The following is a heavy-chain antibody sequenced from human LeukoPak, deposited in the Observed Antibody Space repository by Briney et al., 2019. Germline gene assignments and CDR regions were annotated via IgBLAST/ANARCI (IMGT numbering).Heavy chain of an antibody. Sequence: GGALRLSCAASVFTFISYLRSCGRQAPGEGLGWGANINQEGSEKFYVESVKGRFTISRDNAKNSLYLQMNSLRAEDKAVYFCASGDYYMDVWGKGTTVTVSS. V-gene: IGHV3-7*01. J-gene: IGHJ6*03. CDR3: ASGDYYMDV. CDR1: VFTFISYL. CDR2: INQEGSEK.